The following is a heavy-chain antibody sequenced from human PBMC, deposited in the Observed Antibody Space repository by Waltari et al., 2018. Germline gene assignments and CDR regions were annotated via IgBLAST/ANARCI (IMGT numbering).Heavy chain of an antibody. V-gene: IGHV4-4*02. Sequence: QVQLQESGPGLVKPSGTLSLTCAVSGGSISSSNWWSWVRQPPGKGLEWIGEIYHSGGTNDNPSPKSRVTISVDKSKTQFSLKLSSVTAADTAVSYCARDRLAAAGTSYYYYGMDVWGQGTTVTVSS. CDR2: IYHSGGT. D-gene: IGHD6-13*01. J-gene: IGHJ6*02. CDR3: ARDRLAAAGTSYYYYGMDV. CDR1: GGSISSSNW.